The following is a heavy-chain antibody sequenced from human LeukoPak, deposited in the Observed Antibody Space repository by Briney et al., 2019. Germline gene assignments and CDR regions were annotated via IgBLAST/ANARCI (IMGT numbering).Heavy chain of an antibody. CDR1: GFSLSNARMG. J-gene: IGHJ4*02. CDR2: IFSNGEK. D-gene: IGHD2-2*01. V-gene: IGHV2-26*01. Sequence: SGPVLVKPTETLTLTCTVSGFSLSNARMGVSWIRQPPGKALEWLAHIFSNGEKSYSTSLKSRLTISKDTSKSQVVLTMTNMDPVDTATYYCARISLVSIACDYWGQGTLVTVSS. CDR3: ARISLVSIACDY.